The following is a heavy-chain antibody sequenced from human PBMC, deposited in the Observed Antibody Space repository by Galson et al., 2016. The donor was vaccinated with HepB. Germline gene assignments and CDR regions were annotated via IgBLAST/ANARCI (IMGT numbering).Heavy chain of an antibody. CDR1: GYSFSSYW. CDR3: ARRSVSYWYFDL. CDR2: TFPGDSYT. V-gene: IGHV5-51*01. D-gene: IGHD2-8*01. Sequence: QSGAEVKQPGESLKISCKGSGYSFSSYWIGWVRQMPGKGLEWMGITFPGDSYTRYSPSFQGPVTVSADKSINTAYLQWSSLKASDAAMYYCARRSVSYWYFDLWGRGTLVTVSS. J-gene: IGHJ2*01.